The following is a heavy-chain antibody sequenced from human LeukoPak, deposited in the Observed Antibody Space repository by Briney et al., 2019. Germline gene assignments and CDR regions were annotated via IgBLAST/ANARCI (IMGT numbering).Heavy chain of an antibody. CDR1: GGSITSYY. D-gene: IGHD3-3*01. Sequence: SETLSLTCTVSGGSITSYYWSWIRQPAGKGLEWIGRIYSSGSTNYNPSLKSRVTMSADTSKNQFSLKLTSLTAADTAVYYCAGFSYEVFDYWGQGTLVTVSS. CDR2: IYSSGST. V-gene: IGHV4-4*07. J-gene: IGHJ4*02. CDR3: AGFSYEVFDY.